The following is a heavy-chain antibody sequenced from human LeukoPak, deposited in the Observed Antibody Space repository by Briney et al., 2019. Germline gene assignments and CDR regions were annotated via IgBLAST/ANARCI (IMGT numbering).Heavy chain of an antibody. J-gene: IGHJ6*03. CDR2: IYYSGST. D-gene: IGHD6-13*01. Sequence: LRLSCAASGFTFSDYYMSWIRQAPGKGLEWIGYIYYSGSTNYNPSLKSRVTISADTSKNQFSLKLSSVTAADTAVYYCARDHRRAAAGTYYYYYYMDVWGKGTTVTVSS. CDR3: ARDHRRAAAGTYYYYYYMDV. CDR1: GFTFSDYY. V-gene: IGHV4-59*01.